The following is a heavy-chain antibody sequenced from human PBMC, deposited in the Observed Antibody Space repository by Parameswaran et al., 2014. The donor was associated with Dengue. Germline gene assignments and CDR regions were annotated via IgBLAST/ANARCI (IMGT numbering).Heavy chain of an antibody. V-gene: IGHV4-39*07. J-gene: IGHJ6*02. Sequence: VRQAPGKGLEWIGSIYYSGSTYYNPSLKSRVTISVDTSKNQFSLKLSSVTAADTAVYYCARVENYYGMDVWGQGTTVTVSS. CDR2: IYYSGST. CDR3: ARVENYYGMDV. D-gene: IGHD5-24*01.